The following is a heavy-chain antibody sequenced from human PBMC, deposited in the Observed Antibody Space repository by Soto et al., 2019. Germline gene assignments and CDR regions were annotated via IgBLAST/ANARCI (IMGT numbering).Heavy chain of an antibody. J-gene: IGHJ3*02. CDR1: GFTFSSYG. CDR3: ARDSWEEAVPGDAFDI. D-gene: IGHD1-26*01. V-gene: IGHV3-33*01. Sequence: QVQLVESGGGVVQPGRSLRLSCAASGFTFSSYGMHWVRQAPGKGLEWVAVLWYDGSNKYYADSVKGRFTISRDNSKNTLYLQMNSLRAEDTAVYYCARDSWEEAVPGDAFDIWGQGTMVTVSS. CDR2: LWYDGSNK.